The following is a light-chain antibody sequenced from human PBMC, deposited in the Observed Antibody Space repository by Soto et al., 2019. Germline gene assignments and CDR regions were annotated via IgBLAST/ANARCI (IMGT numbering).Light chain of an antibody. Sequence: DIQMTQSPSSLSASVGDRVTITCRASDDISNYLAWYQQKPGKVPKVLIYAASTLQSGVPSRFSGSGSGTDFTLAISSLQPEDVATYYCHKYNSAPFTFGPGTKVDIE. CDR1: DDISNY. J-gene: IGKJ3*01. CDR3: HKYNSAPFT. CDR2: AAS. V-gene: IGKV1-27*01.